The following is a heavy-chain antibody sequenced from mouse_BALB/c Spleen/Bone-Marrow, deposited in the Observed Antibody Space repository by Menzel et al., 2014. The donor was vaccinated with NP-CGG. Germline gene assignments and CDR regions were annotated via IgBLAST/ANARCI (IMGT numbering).Heavy chain of an antibody. V-gene: IGHV7-3*02. J-gene: IGHJ4*01. CDR2: IRNKANGYTT. D-gene: IGHD2-4*01. Sequence: EVQLQESGGGLVQPGGSLRLSCATSGFTFTDYYMSWVRQPPGKALEWLGFIRNKANGYTTEYSASVKGRFTISRDNSQSILYLQMNTLRAEDSATYYCARDSTMITTGGMDYWGQGTSVTVSS. CDR3: ARDSTMITTGGMDY. CDR1: GFTFTDYY.